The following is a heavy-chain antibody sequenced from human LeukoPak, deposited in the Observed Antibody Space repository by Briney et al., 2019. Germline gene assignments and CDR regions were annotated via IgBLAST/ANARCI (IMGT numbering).Heavy chain of an antibody. Sequence: GGSLRLSCAASGFTFSHYYMSWVRQAPGKGLEWISVIYSGGSTYYADSVKGRFTISRDTSKSTLYLQMNSLRAEDTAVYYCARDVFSNDAFDIWGQGTLVTVSS. CDR2: IYSGGST. V-gene: IGHV3-53*01. CDR3: ARDVFSNDAFDI. J-gene: IGHJ3*02. D-gene: IGHD3-3*02. CDR1: GFTFSHYY.